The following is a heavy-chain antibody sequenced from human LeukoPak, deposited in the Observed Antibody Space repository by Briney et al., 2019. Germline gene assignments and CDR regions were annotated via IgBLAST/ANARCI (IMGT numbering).Heavy chain of an antibody. CDR2: ISGSGGCT. CDR1: GFTFSSYA. Sequence: QPGGSLRLSCAASGFTFSSYAMSWVRQAPGKGLEWVSSISGSGGCTYYADSVKGRFTISRDNSKNTLYLQMNSLRAEDKAVYYCAKDVPFRDTYDDFWSGYYRRGWYNWFDPWGQGTLVTVSS. CDR3: AKDVPFRDTYDDFWSGYYRRGWYNWFDP. V-gene: IGHV3-23*01. D-gene: IGHD3-3*01. J-gene: IGHJ5*02.